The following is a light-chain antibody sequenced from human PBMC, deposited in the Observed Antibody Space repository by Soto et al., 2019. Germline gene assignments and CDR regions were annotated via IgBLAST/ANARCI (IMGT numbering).Light chain of an antibody. CDR1: QSVSSY. J-gene: IGKJ5*01. Sequence: EIVLTQSPATLSLSPGERATLSCRASQSVSSYLAWYHQKPGQAPRLLIYDASNRATGIPARFSGSRSGTDFTLPISSLEPEDFAIYYCQQRNNWPPITFGQGTRLEIK. CDR2: DAS. CDR3: QQRNNWPPIT. V-gene: IGKV3-11*01.